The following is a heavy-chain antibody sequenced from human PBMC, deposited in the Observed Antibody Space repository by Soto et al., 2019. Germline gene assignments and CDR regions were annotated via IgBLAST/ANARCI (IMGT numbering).Heavy chain of an antibody. Sequence: QVHLVQSGAEVKKPGASVKVSCKASGYTFTTYGISWVRQAPGQGLEWMGWISAYNGNTNDAQKLQGRVTMTTDTSTSTAYMELRSLRSDDTAVYYCARAQWELGYYYYGLDGWGQGTTVTVSS. D-gene: IGHD1-26*01. J-gene: IGHJ6*02. CDR1: GYTFTTYG. V-gene: IGHV1-18*01. CDR2: ISAYNGNT. CDR3: ARAQWELGYYYYGLDG.